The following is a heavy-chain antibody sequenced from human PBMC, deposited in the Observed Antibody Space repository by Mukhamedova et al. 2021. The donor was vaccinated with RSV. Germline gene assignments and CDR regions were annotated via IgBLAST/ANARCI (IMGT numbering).Heavy chain of an antibody. V-gene: IGHV1-3*01. CDR2: INADNGNT. CDR3: ARAIGPTPYYYHMDV. Sequence: HTPGQRLEWMGWINADNGNTKYSQRFQGRVTITRDTSATTAYMEVRSLTSEDTAIYYCARAIGPTPYYYHMDVWGKGTTVTV. D-gene: IGHD1-26*01. J-gene: IGHJ6*03.